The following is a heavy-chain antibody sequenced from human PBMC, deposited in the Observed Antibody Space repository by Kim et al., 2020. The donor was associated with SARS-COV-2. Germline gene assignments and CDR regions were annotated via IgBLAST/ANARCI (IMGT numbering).Heavy chain of an antibody. D-gene: IGHD6-19*01. Sequence: GGSLRLSSAASGFTLSGSTVHWVRQASGKGLEWVGRIRSKANSYATAYAASVKNRFTISRDDSKNTAYLQMNSLKTEDTAVYYCTRVNPIAGGWYDAFDIWGQGTMVTVSS. CDR3: TRVNPIAGGWYDAFDI. J-gene: IGHJ3*02. CDR2: IRSKANSYAT. V-gene: IGHV3-73*01. CDR1: GFTLSGST.